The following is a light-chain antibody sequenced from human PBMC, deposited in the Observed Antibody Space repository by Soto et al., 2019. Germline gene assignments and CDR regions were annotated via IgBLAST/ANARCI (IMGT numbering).Light chain of an antibody. CDR3: SSFITSTSYV. CDR1: SSDVGNYNY. CDR2: DVS. J-gene: IGLJ1*01. V-gene: IGLV2-14*03. Sequence: QSVLTQPASVSGSPGQSITISCTGTSSDVGNYNYVSWYQQYPGKAPKLLISDVSYRPSGVSNRFSGSKSGNTASLTISGLQAEDEADYYCSSFITSTSYVFGTGNKVTVL.